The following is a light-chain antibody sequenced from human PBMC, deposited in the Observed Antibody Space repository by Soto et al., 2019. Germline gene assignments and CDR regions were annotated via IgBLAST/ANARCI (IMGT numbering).Light chain of an antibody. CDR1: SSDVGSYNL. J-gene: IGLJ3*02. Sequence: QSALTQPASVSGSPGQAITISCTGTSSDVGSYNLVSWYQQHPGKAPQIMIYEVTKRPSGVSNRFSGSKSGNTASLTISGLQAEDEADYYCCSYAGSSTFVVFGGGTKLTVL. V-gene: IGLV2-23*02. CDR2: EVT. CDR3: CSYAGSSTFVV.